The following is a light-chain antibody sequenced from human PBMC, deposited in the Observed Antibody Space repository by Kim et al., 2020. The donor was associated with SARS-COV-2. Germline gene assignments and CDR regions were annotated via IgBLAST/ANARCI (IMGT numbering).Light chain of an antibody. CDR1: QSVNGRF. CDR3: QQYDSSVWT. J-gene: IGKJ1*01. Sequence: APGEGATLSCRASQSVNGRFLAWYQQKPGQAPRLLIYGASTRATGIPDRFSGSGSGTDFTLTIGRLEPEDFAMYYCQQYDSSVWTFGQGTKVDIK. V-gene: IGKV3-20*01. CDR2: GAS.